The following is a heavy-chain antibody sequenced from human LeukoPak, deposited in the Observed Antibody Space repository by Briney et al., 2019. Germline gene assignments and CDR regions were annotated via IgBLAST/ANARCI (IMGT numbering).Heavy chain of an antibody. J-gene: IGHJ4*02. CDR1: GGSFSGYY. CDR2: INHSGST. Sequence: SETLPLTCAVYGGSFSGYYWSWIRQPPGKGLEWIGEINHSGSTNYNPSLKSRVTISVDTSKNQFSLKLSSVTAADTAVYYCASLAVAVDFDYWGQGTLVTVSS. V-gene: IGHV4-34*01. D-gene: IGHD6-19*01. CDR3: ASLAVAVDFDY.